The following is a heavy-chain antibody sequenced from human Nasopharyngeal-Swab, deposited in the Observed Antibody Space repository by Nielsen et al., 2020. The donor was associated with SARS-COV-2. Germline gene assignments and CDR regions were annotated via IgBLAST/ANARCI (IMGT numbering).Heavy chain of an antibody. CDR2: IYHSGST. D-gene: IGHD2-2*01. J-gene: IGHJ3*02. CDR1: GGSISSSNW. Sequence: GSLRLSCAVSGGSISSSNWWRWVRQPPGKGLEWIGEIYHSGSTNYNPSLKSRVTISVDKSKNQFSLKLSSVTAADTAVYYCARGIVVVPAAIVADAFDIWGQGTMVTVSS. V-gene: IGHV4-4*02. CDR3: ARGIVVVPAAIVADAFDI.